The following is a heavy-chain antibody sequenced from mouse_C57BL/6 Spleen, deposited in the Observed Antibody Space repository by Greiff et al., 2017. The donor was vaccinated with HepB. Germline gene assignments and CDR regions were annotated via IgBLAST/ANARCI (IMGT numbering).Heavy chain of an antibody. D-gene: IGHD2-1*01. J-gene: IGHJ3*01. Sequence: QVHVKQSGAELVKPGASVKLSCKASGYTFTEYTIHWVKQRSGQGLEWIGWFYPGSGSIKYNEKFKDKATLTADKSSSTVYMELSRLTSEDSAVYFCAGGNYEVAWFAYWGQGTLVTVSA. V-gene: IGHV1-62-2*01. CDR1: GYTFTEYT. CDR2: FYPGSGSI. CDR3: AGGNYEVAWFAY.